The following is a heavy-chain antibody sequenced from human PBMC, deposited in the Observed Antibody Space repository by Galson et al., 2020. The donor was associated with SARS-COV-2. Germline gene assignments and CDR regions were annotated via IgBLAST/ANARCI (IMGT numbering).Heavy chain of an antibody. CDR2: IYSGGST. J-gene: IGHJ6*03. CDR1: GFTVSSKY. V-gene: IGHV3-53*01. D-gene: IGHD6-6*01. Sequence: GESLKISCAASGFTVSSKYMSWVRQAPGKGLEWVSVIYSGGSTYYADSVKGRFTISRDNSNNTLYLQMNSLRAEDTAVYYCARVSPTARRSYYYYMDVWGKGTTVTVSS. CDR3: ARVSPTARRSYYYYMDV.